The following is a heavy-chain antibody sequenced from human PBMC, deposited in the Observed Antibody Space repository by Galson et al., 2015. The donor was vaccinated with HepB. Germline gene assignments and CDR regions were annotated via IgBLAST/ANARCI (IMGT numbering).Heavy chain of an antibody. CDR1: GGSFSNYV. CDR2: IIPFSGTA. J-gene: IGHJ6*02. CDR3: ARDRNWNGWYYYGMDV. D-gene: IGHD1-1*01. V-gene: IGHV1-69*13. Sequence: SVKVSCKASGGSFSNYVVSWVRQAPGQGLEWMGGIIPFSGTANYAQKFQGRVTITADESPSIAYMELSSLRSEDTAVYYCARDRNWNGWYYYGMDVWGQGTTVTVSS.